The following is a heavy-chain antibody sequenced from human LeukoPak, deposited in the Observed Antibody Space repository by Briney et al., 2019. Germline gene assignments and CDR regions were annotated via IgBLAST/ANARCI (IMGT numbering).Heavy chain of an antibody. D-gene: IGHD6-13*01. CDR3: AGKRLVGLSNNWFDP. J-gene: IGHJ5*02. CDR2: INTNTGNP. Sequence: GASVKVSCKASGYTFTSYAMNWVRQAPGQGLEWMGWINTNTGNPTYAQGFTGRFVFSLDTSVSTAYLQISSLKAEDTAVYYCAGKRLVGLSNNWFDPWGQGTLVTVSS. CDR1: GYTFTSYA. V-gene: IGHV7-4-1*02.